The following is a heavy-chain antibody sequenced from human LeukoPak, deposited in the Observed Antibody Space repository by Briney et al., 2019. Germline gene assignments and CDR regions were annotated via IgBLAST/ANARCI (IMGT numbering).Heavy chain of an antibody. Sequence: ASVKVSCKASGGTFSSYAISWVRQAPGQGLEWMGGIIPIFGTANYAQKFQGRVTITTDESTSTAYMELSSLRSEDTAVYYCARGVGAKLYYFDYWGQGTLVTVSS. CDR1: GGTFSSYA. CDR3: ARGVGAKLYYFDY. D-gene: IGHD1-26*01. J-gene: IGHJ4*02. V-gene: IGHV1-69*05. CDR2: IIPIFGTA.